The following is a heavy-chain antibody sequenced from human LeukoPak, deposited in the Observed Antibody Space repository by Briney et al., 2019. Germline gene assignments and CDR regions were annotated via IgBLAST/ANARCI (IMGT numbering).Heavy chain of an antibody. CDR1: GYTLSDLA. V-gene: IGHV1-24*01. J-gene: IGHJ3*02. D-gene: IGHD4-17*01. Sequence: EASVKVSCKVSGYTLSDLAMHWVRQAPGKGLEWMGALDPEDGEAIYAQPLQGRVTMTEDTSSDTAYMVLRSLRSEDTAVYYSAPRNFGDYSAFDIWGQGTMVPVSA. CDR3: APRNFGDYSAFDI. CDR2: LDPEDGEA.